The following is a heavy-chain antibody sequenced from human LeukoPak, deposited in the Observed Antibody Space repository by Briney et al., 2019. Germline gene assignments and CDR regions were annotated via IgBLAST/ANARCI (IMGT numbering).Heavy chain of an antibody. CDR3: ARGLYCSSSTSCYDYGMDV. D-gene: IGHD2-2*01. V-gene: IGHV1-69*01. CDR1: RGTLRSYG. Sequence: ASVKVSCKTSRGTLRSYGLNWVRQAPGQGLEWMGGFIPILGTPKYAQNLQGRVTITADESTSTGYMELSSLRYEDTAVYYCARGLYCSSSTSCYDYGMDVWGQGTTVTVPS. CDR2: FIPILGTP. J-gene: IGHJ6*02.